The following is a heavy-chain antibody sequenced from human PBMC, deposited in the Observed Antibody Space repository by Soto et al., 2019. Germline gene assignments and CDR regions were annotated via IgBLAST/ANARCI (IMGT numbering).Heavy chain of an antibody. Sequence: SETLSLTCTVSGGSISSYYWSWIRQPAGKGLEWIGRIYTSGSTNYNPSLKSRVTMSVDTSKNQFSLKLSSVTAADTAVYYCARDREELLSENWFAPWGQGTLVTVSS. V-gene: IGHV4-4*07. D-gene: IGHD2-2*01. CDR2: IYTSGST. J-gene: IGHJ5*02. CDR1: GGSISSYY. CDR3: ARDREELLSENWFAP.